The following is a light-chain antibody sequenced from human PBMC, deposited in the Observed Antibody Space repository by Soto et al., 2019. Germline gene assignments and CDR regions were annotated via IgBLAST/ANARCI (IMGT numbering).Light chain of an antibody. Sequence: QSALTQPRSVSGSPGQSVTISCTGTSSDVGGYNYVSWYQQHPGKAPKLMIYDVSKRPSGVPDRFSGSKSGNTASLTISGLQAEDEADYYCCSYAGSYRYVFGTGTKGTVL. CDR2: DVS. CDR3: CSYAGSYRYV. CDR1: SSDVGGYNY. J-gene: IGLJ1*01. V-gene: IGLV2-11*01.